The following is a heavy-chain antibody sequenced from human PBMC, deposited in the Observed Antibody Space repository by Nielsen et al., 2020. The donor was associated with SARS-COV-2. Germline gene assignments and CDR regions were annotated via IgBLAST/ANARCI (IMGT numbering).Heavy chain of an antibody. CDR3: ARFGIAVAGPLGHYYYYGMDV. V-gene: IGHV3-21*01. J-gene: IGHJ6*02. Sequence: GGSLRLSCAASGFTFSSYSMNWVRQAPGKGLEWVSSISSSSSYIYYADSVKGRFTISRDNAKNSLYLQMNSLRAEDTAVYYCARFGIAVAGPLGHYYYYGMDVWGQGTTVTVSS. CDR1: GFTFSSYS. CDR2: ISSSSSYI. D-gene: IGHD6-19*01.